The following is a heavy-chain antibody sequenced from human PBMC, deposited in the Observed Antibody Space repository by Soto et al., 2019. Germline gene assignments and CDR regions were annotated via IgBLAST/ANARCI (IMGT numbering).Heavy chain of an antibody. CDR2: ISGSGGST. D-gene: IGHD3-3*01. V-gene: IGHV3-23*01. Sequence: EVQLLESGGGLVQPGGSLRLSCAASGFTFSSYAMSWVRQAPGKGLEWVSAISGSGGSTYYSDSVKGRFTISRDNSKNTLYLQMNSLRAEDTAVYYCAKDGGVTIFGLVRGRYFDYWGQGTLVTVSS. CDR3: AKDGGVTIFGLVRGRYFDY. CDR1: GFTFSSYA. J-gene: IGHJ4*02.